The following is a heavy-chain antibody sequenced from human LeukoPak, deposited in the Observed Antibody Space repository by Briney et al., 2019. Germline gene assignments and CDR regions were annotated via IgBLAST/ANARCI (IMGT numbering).Heavy chain of an antibody. V-gene: IGHV3-30-3*01. CDR1: GFTFSSYA. CDR3: AREDDWNYEDY. J-gene: IGHJ4*02. D-gene: IGHD1-7*01. CDR2: ISYDGNNK. Sequence: GGSLRLSCAASGFTFSSYAMHWVRQAPGKGLEWVAVISYDGNNKYYADSVKGRFTISRDNSKNTLYLQMNSLRAEDTAIYYCAREDDWNYEDYWGQGTLVTVSS.